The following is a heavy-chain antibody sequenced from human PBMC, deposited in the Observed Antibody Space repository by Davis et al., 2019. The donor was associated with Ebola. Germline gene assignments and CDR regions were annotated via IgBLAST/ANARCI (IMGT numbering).Heavy chain of an antibody. V-gene: IGHV4-61*09. CDR2: IYTSGST. J-gene: IGHJ4*02. Sequence: LRLSCTVSGGSISSGSYYWSWIRQPAGKGLEWIGHIYTSGSTNYNPSLRSRVTISVDTSKNQFSLKLSSVTAADTAVYYCARYSGYDSYDYWGQGTLVTVSS. CDR3: ARYSGYDSYDY. CDR1: GGSISSGSYY. D-gene: IGHD5-12*01.